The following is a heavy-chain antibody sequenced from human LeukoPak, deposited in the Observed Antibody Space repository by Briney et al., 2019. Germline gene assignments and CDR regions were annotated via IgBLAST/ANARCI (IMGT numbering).Heavy chain of an antibody. Sequence: SQTLSLTCTVSGGSISSGSYYWSWIRQPAGKGLEWIGRIYTSGSTNYNPSLKSRVTISVDTSKNQFSLKLSSVTAADTAVYYCARERYSAGGVLDWGQGILVTVSS. CDR2: IYTSGST. D-gene: IGHD3-16*01. CDR1: GGSISSGSYY. V-gene: IGHV4-61*02. CDR3: ARERYSAGGVLD. J-gene: IGHJ4*02.